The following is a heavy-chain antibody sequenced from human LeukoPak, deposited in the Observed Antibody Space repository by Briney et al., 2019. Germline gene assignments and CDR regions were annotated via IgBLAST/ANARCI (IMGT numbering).Heavy chain of an antibody. Sequence: TSETLSLTCTVSGGSISSGSYYWTWIRQPAGKGLEWIGRIYTTGSTNYNPSLKSRVTISVDTSKNQFSLKLSSVTAADTAVYYCARDLTDYYELDYWGQGTLVTVSS. CDR1: GGSISSGSYY. D-gene: IGHD3-22*01. J-gene: IGHJ4*02. CDR2: IYTTGST. CDR3: ARDLTDYYELDY. V-gene: IGHV4-61*02.